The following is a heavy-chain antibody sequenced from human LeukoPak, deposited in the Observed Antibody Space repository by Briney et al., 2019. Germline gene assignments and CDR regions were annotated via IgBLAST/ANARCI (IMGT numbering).Heavy chain of an antibody. V-gene: IGHV3-73*01. D-gene: IGHD1-26*01. CDR2: IRSKANSYAT. CDR3: TRLPSGSYQNNIDY. J-gene: IGHJ4*02. Sequence: GGSLRLSCAASGFTFSGSAMHWVRQASGKGLEWVGRIRSKANSYATAYAASVKGRFTISRDDSKNTAYLQMNSLKTEDTAVYYCTRLPSGSYQNNIDYWGQGTLVTVSS. CDR1: GFTFSGSA.